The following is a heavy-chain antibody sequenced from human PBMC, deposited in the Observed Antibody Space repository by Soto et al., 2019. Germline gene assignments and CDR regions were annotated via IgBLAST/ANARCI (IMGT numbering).Heavy chain of an antibody. CDR2: IIPIFGTA. D-gene: IGHD2-8*01. V-gene: IGHV1-69*13. J-gene: IGHJ6*02. Sequence: SVKVSCKASGGTFSSYAISWVRQAPGQGLEWMGGIIPIFGTANYVQKFQGRVTITADESTSTAYMELSSLRSEDTAVYYCARSYCTNGVCYNAADYYYYGMDVWGQGTTVTVSS. CDR3: ARSYCTNGVCYNAADYYYYGMDV. CDR1: GGTFSSYA.